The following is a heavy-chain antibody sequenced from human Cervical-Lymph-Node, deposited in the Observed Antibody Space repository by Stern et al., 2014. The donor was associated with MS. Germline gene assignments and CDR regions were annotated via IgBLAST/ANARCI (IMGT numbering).Heavy chain of an antibody. D-gene: IGHD4-17*01. V-gene: IGHV3-21*01. CDR3: ARSSTVTTKFDS. CDR1: GFTFSSYS. CDR2: ISGSGSYI. Sequence: VQLVESGGGLVKPGGSLRLSCAASGFTFSSYSMHWVRQAPGKGLEWLSSISGSGSYIYYAASVKGRFTISRDNTKNSLSLQMNSLRADDTAVYYCARSSTVTTKFDSWGQGTLVTVSS. J-gene: IGHJ4*02.